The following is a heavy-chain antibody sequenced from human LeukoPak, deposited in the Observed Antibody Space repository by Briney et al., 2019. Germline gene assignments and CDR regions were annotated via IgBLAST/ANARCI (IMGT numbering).Heavy chain of an antibody. Sequence: PSETLSLPCAVSGGSISSGGYSWSWIRQPPGKGLEWIGYIYHSGSTYYNPSLKSRVTISVDRSKNQFSLKLSSVTAADTALYYRPRTAYDILTGYYSPLDYWGQGTLVTVSS. J-gene: IGHJ4*02. CDR3: PRTAYDILTGYYSPLDY. V-gene: IGHV4-30-2*01. D-gene: IGHD3-9*01. CDR1: GGSISSGGYS. CDR2: IYHSGST.